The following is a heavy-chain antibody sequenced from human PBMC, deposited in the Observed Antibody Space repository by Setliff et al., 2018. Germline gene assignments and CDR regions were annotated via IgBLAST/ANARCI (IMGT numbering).Heavy chain of an antibody. D-gene: IGHD2-2*01. CDR1: GFTFSRYA. CDR3: ARVAMGASCSGTSCQKYRFDY. V-gene: IGHV3-30*04. J-gene: IGHJ4*02. CDR2: ISYDGSSK. Sequence: GGSLRLSCAASGFTFSRYAMNWVRQTPGKGLEWVAVISYDGSSKFYADSVKGRFTISRDNAKNSLYLQLNSLGAEDTAVYYCARVAMGASCSGTSCQKYRFDYWGQGTLVTVSS.